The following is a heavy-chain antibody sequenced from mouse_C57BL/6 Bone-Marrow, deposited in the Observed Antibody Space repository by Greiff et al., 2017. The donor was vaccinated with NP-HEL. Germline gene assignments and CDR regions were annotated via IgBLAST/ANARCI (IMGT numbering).Heavy chain of an antibody. J-gene: IGHJ4*01. CDR2: IYPSDSET. D-gene: IGHD1-1*01. V-gene: IGHV1-61*01. CDR3: ARTRYGSSLYAMDY. Sequence: QVQLKQPGAELVRPGSSVKLSCTASGYTFTSYWMDWVKQRPGQGLEWIGNIYPSDSETHYNQKFKDKATLTVDKSSSTAYMQLSSLTSEDSAVYYCARTRYGSSLYAMDYWGQGTSVTVSS. CDR1: GYTFTSYW.